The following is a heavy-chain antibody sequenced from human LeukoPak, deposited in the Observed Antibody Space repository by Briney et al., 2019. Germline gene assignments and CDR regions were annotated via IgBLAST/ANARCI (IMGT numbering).Heavy chain of an antibody. V-gene: IGHV1-18*01. CDR1: GYTFTSYG. CDR3: ARDLVLICGSSSSLSFDY. D-gene: IGHD6-6*01. Sequence: ASVKVSCKASGYTFTSYGISWVRQAPGQGLEWVGWISAYNGNTNYAQKLQGRVTMTTDTSTSTAYMELRSLRSDDTAVYYCARDLVLICGSSSSLSFDYWGQGTLVTVSS. CDR2: ISAYNGNT. J-gene: IGHJ4*02.